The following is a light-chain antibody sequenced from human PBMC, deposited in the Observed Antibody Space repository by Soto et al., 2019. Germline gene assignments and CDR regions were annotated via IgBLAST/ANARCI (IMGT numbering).Light chain of an antibody. J-gene: IGLJ3*02. V-gene: IGLV2-8*01. CDR1: SSDVGGYGY. CDR2: EVN. CDR3: QSYDSSLSGSGV. Sequence: QSVLTQPPSASGSPGQSVTISCTGASSDVGGYGYVSWYQQHPGKAPKLMIYEVNKRPSGVPDRFSGSKFGNTASLTVSGLQGEDEADYYCQSYDSSLSGSGVFGGGTKLTVL.